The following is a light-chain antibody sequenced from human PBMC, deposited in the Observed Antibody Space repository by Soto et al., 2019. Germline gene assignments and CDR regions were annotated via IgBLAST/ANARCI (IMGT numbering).Light chain of an antibody. CDR3: QSYARSKHYV. CDR1: NSDIGSYNF. V-gene: IGLV2-8*01. CDR2: EVV. J-gene: IGLJ1*01. Sequence: QSVLTQPPSASGSPGQSVTISCTGTNSDIGSYNFVSWYQHHPGKAPRLIIYEVVPRPSGVPDRFSGSKSGNTASLTVSGLPAADEAYYFCQSYARSKHYVFGSGTKVTVL.